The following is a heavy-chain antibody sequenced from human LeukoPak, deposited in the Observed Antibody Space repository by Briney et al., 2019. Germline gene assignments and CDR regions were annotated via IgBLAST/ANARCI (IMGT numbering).Heavy chain of an antibody. J-gene: IGHJ4*02. D-gene: IGHD5-12*01. CDR1: GYTFTAYS. Sequence: ASVKVSCKASGYTFTAYSVHWVRQAPGQGLEWMGRINPNSGVTNSAQKFPGRVTMTRDTSISTAYMDLSRLTSDDTAVYYCAKTTDSGYGHDYWGQGTLVTVSS. CDR2: INPNSGVT. CDR3: AKTTDSGYGHDY. V-gene: IGHV1-2*06.